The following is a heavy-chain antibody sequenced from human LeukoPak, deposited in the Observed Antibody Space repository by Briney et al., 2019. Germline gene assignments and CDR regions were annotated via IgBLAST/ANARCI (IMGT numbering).Heavy chain of an antibody. CDR1: GFTSRSYW. Sequence: PGGSLRLSCAASGFTSRSYWMHWVRQAPGKGLVWVSRISSDGSSTSYADSVKGRFTISRDNAKNTLYLQMNSLRAEDTAVYYCASPFPRNGQGAFDIWGQGTMVTVSS. D-gene: IGHD2-8*01. CDR3: ASPFPRNGQGAFDI. J-gene: IGHJ3*02. CDR2: ISSDGSST. V-gene: IGHV3-74*01.